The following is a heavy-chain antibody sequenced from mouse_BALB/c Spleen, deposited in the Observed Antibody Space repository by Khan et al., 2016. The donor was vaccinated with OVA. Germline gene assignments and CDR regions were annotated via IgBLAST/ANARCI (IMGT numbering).Heavy chain of an antibody. J-gene: IGHJ4*01. CDR3: ARRDYAMDY. V-gene: IGHV1-54*01. Sequence: QVRLQQSGAELVRPGTSVKVSCKASGYAFTNYLIEWVKQRPGQGLEWIGVINPGSGGTNYNEKFKGKATLNADKSSSTAYMQLSSLTSDDSAVYFCARRDYAMDYWGQGTSVTVSS. CDR1: GYAFTNYL. CDR2: INPGSGGT.